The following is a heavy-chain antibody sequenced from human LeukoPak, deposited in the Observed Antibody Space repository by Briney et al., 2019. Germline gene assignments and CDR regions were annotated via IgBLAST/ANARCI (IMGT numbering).Heavy chain of an antibody. CDR2: IYPGDSDT. CDR3: ARLLKPGGYYYYGMDV. D-gene: IGHD4-23*01. Sequence: GESLKISCKGSGYSFTSYWIGWVRQMPGKGLKWMGIIYPGDSDTRYSPSFQGQVTISADKSISTAYLQWSSLKASDTAMYYCARLLKPGGYYYYGMDVWGQGTTVTVSS. J-gene: IGHJ6*02. CDR1: GYSFTSYW. V-gene: IGHV5-51*01.